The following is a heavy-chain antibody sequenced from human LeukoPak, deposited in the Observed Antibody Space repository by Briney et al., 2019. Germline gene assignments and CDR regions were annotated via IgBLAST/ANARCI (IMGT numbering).Heavy chain of an antibody. CDR1: GFTFSTYW. CDR2: IYIDGSST. V-gene: IGHV3-74*01. CDR3: ARGASARQDY. J-gene: IGHJ4*02. D-gene: IGHD2-2*01. Sequence: GGSLRLSCAASGFTFSTYWMHWVRQAPGKGLVWVSRIYIDGSSTNYADSVKGRFTMSRDNAKNTLYLQMNSLRAEDTAVYYCARGASARQDYWGQGTLVTVSS.